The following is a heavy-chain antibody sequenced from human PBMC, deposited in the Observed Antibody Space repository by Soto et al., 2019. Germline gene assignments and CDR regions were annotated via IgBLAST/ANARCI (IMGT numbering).Heavy chain of an antibody. V-gene: IGHV4-59*08. CDR3: ARHAMGPAAAGHNWFDP. J-gene: IGHJ5*02. Sequence: SETLSLTCTVSGGSISSYYWSWIRQPPGKGLEWIGYIYYSGSTNYNPSLKSRVTISVDTSKNQFSLKLSSVTAADTAVYYCARHAMGPAAAGHNWFDPWGQGTLVTVS. D-gene: IGHD6-13*01. CDR2: IYYSGST. CDR1: GGSISSYY.